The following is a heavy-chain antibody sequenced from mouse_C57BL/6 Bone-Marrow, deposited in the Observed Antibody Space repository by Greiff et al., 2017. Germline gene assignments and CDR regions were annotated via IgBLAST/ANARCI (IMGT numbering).Heavy chain of an antibody. D-gene: IGHD1-1*01. V-gene: IGHV1-50*01. CDR2: IDPSDSYT. Sequence: VQLQQPGAELVKPGASVTLSCKASGYTFTSYWMQWVKQRPGQGLEWIGEIDPSDSYTNYNQTFKGKATLTVDTTSRTSYMQLSSLTSEDSAVYYCARRSSQYYFDYWGQGTTLTVSS. J-gene: IGHJ2*01. CDR3: ARRSSQYYFDY. CDR1: GYTFTSYW.